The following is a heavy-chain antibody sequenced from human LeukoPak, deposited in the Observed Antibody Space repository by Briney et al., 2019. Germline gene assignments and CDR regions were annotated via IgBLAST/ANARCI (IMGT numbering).Heavy chain of an antibody. J-gene: IGHJ4*02. D-gene: IGHD3-22*01. Sequence: ASVKVSFKVSGYTLTELSMHWVRQAPGKGLEWMGGFDPEDGETIYAQKFQGRVTMTEDTSTDTAYMELSSLRSEDTAVYYCATTPGDSSGYYYVLDYWGQGTLVTVSS. CDR1: GYTLTELS. V-gene: IGHV1-24*01. CDR2: FDPEDGET. CDR3: ATTPGDSSGYYYVLDY.